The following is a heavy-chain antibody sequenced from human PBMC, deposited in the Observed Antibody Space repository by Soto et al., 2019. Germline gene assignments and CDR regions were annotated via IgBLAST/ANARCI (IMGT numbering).Heavy chain of an antibody. CDR2: IYYSGST. CDR1: VVSVSSGSYY. D-gene: IGHD3-22*01. Sequence: SETLSLTCTFSVVSVSSGSYYCSWIRQPPGKGLEWIGYIYYSGSTNYNPSLKSRVTISVDTSKNQFSLKLSSVTAADTAVYYCARDPYYYEGESTYWGQGTLVNVSS. V-gene: IGHV4-61*01. J-gene: IGHJ4*02. CDR3: ARDPYYYEGESTY.